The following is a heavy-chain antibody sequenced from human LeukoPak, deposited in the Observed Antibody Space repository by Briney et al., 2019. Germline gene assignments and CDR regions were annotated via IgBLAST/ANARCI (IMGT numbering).Heavy chain of an antibody. Sequence: ASVKVSCKASGYTFTSYYMHWVRQAPGQGLEWMGIINPSGGSTSYAQKFQGRVTMTRDTSTSTVYMELSSLRSEDTAVYYCAGTVSSLSGYSSLLRRDGYNLDYWGQGTLVTVSS. V-gene: IGHV1-46*01. J-gene: IGHJ4*02. D-gene: IGHD5-24*01. CDR1: GYTFTSYY. CDR2: INPSGGST. CDR3: AGTVSSLSGYSSLLRRDGYNLDY.